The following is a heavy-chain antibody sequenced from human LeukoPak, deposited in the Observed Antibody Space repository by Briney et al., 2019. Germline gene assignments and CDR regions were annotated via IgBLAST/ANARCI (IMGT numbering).Heavy chain of an antibody. V-gene: IGHV4-59*12. D-gene: IGHD3-3*01. CDR1: GGSISSYY. CDR2: IYYSGST. Sequence: SSETLSLTCTVSGGSISSYYWSWIRQPPGKGLEWIGYIYYSGSTNYNPSLKSRVTISVDTSKNQFSLKLSSVTAADTAVYYCAREGPHYDFWSGYYPLDYWGQGTLVTVSS. CDR3: AREGPHYDFWSGYYPLDY. J-gene: IGHJ4*02.